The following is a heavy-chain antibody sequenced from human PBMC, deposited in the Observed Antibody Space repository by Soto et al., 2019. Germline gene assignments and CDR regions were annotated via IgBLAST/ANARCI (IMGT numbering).Heavy chain of an antibody. J-gene: IGHJ6*03. D-gene: IGHD5-12*01. Sequence: QVQLVQSGAEVRKPGASVNVSCRSSGDSFNDYYIHWVRQAPGQGFEWMGWINPNGGGTKYAQKFQGWVSMTRDTSIRTVYMQLSRLRSDDTAVYYCARESGGATATLDYYYFYMDVWGTGTTVTVSS. CDR2: INPNGGGT. CDR3: ARESGGATATLDYYYFYMDV. CDR1: GDSFNDYY. V-gene: IGHV1-2*04.